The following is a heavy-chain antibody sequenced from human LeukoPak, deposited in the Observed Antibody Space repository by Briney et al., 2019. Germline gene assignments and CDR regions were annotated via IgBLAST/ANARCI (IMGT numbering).Heavy chain of an antibody. CDR3: ARGRAHDAFDI. J-gene: IGHJ3*02. CDR2: ISSSSSYI. Sequence: GGSLRLSCAASGFTFSSYSMSWVRQAPGKGLEWVSSISSSSSYIYYADSVKGRFTISRDNAKNSLYLQMNSLRAEDTAVYYCARGRAHDAFDIWGQGTMVTVPS. CDR1: GFTFSSYS. V-gene: IGHV3-21*01.